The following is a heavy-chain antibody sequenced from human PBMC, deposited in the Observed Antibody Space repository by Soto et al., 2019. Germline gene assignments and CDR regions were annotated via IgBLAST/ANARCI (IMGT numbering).Heavy chain of an antibody. D-gene: IGHD6-6*01. V-gene: IGHV3-9*01. J-gene: IGHJ4*02. CDR3: AGLYSSSSGGFDY. CDR2: ISWNSGSI. Sequence: PGGSLRLSCAASGFTFNDYAMHWVRQAPGKGLEWVSGISWNSGSIGYADSVKGRFSISRDNAKNSLYLQMNSLRAEDTAVYYCAGLYSSSSGGFDYWGQGTLVTVSS. CDR1: GFTFNDYA.